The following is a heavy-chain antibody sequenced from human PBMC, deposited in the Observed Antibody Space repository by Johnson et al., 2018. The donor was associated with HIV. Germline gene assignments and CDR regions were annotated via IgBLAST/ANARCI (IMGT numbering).Heavy chain of an antibody. D-gene: IGHD2-21*01. J-gene: IGHJ3*02. Sequence: QVQLVESGGGLVQPGGSLRLSCAASGFTFSDYYMSWIRQAPGKGLEWVSYISSPGTTIYYADSVKGRFTISRDNSKSTLYLQMHSLRTEDTAMYYCATIWPGNFAFDIWGQGTMVTVSS. CDR3: ATIWPGNFAFDI. V-gene: IGHV3-11*04. CDR1: GFTFSDYY. CDR2: ISSPGTTI.